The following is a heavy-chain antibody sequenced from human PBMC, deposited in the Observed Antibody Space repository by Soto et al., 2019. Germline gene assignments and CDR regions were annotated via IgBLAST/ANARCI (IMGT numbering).Heavy chain of an antibody. Sequence: EVHLLDSGGGLVQPGGSLRLSCAASGFIFSTNAMSWVRQAPGKGLEWASAISGSGHSTYYADSVKGRFTISRDNSKNTLSPQMNSLRAEDTSVYYCARRLGVFDYWGQGTLVTVSS. V-gene: IGHV3-23*01. CDR3: ARRLGVFDY. CDR1: GFIFSTNA. J-gene: IGHJ4*02. D-gene: IGHD1-26*01. CDR2: ISGSGHST.